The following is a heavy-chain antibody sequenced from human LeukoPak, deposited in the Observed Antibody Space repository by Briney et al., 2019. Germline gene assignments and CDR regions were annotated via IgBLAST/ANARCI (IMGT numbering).Heavy chain of an antibody. D-gene: IGHD5-18*01. CDR2: IYTSGST. Sequence: PSETLSLTCTVSGGSISSYYWSWIRQPAGKGLEWIGRIYTSGSTNYNPSFKSRVTMSVDTSKNQFSLKLSSVTAADTAVYYCARGGRGYSYENYHFDYWGQGTLVTVSS. CDR3: ARGGRGYSYENYHFDY. V-gene: IGHV4-4*07. J-gene: IGHJ4*02. CDR1: GGSISSYY.